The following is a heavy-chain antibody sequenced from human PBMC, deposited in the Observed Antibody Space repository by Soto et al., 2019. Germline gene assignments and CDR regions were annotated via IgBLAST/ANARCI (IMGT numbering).Heavy chain of an antibody. CDR2: IKSKTDGGTT. D-gene: IGHD3-16*02. J-gene: IGHJ4*02. Sequence: EVQLVESGGGLVKPGGSLRLSCAASGFTFSNAWMSWVRQAPGKGLEWVGRIKSKTDGGTTDYAAPVKGRFTISRDYSKNTQYLQMNSLKTEDTAVYYCTTDKVTFGVVIVIRLDYWGQGSLVTVSS. CDR3: TTDKVTFGVVIVIRLDY. V-gene: IGHV3-15*01. CDR1: GFTFSNAW.